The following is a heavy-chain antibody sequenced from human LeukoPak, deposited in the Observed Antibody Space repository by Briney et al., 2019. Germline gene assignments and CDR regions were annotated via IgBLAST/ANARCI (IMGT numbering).Heavy chain of an antibody. CDR1: GYTFTSYD. Sequence: ASVRVSCKASGYTFTSYDINWVRQATGQGLEWMGWMNPNSGNTGYAQKFQGRVTMTRNTSISTAYMELSSLRSEDTAVYYCARVPTVILGAHYYYYYYMDVWGKGTTVTVSS. D-gene: IGHD4-11*01. J-gene: IGHJ6*03. CDR2: MNPNSGNT. CDR3: ARVPTVILGAHYYYYYYMDV. V-gene: IGHV1-8*01.